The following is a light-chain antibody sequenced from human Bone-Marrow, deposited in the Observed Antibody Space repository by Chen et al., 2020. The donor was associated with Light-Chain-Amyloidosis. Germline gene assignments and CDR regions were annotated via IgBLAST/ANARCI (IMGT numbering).Light chain of an antibody. CDR2: DDS. CDR3: QVWDRSSDRPV. CDR1: NIGSTS. V-gene: IGLV3-21*02. J-gene: IGLJ3*02. Sequence: SYVLTQPSSVSVAPGQTATIACGGNNIGSTSVHWYQQTPGQAPLLVVYDDSDRPSGIPERLDGCNAGKTATLTISRVEAGDEADYYWQVWDRSSDRPVFGGGTKLTVL.